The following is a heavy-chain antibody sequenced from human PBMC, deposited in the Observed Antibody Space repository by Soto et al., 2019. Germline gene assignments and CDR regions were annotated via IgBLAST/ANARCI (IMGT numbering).Heavy chain of an antibody. Sequence: QLQLQESGPGLVKPSETLSLTCTVSGGSISSSSYYWGWIRQPPGKGLEWIGSIYYSGSTYYNPSLKSRVTISVDTSKNQFSLKLSSVTAADTAVYYCARHARGSGPPYSIRTNWFDPWGQGTLVTVSS. J-gene: IGHJ5*02. V-gene: IGHV4-39*01. CDR2: IYYSGST. D-gene: IGHD6-13*01. CDR1: GGSISSSSYY. CDR3: ARHARGSGPPYSIRTNWFDP.